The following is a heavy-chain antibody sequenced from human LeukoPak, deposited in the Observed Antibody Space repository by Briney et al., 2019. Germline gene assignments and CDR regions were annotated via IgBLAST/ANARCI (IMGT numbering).Heavy chain of an antibody. Sequence: SETLSLTCTVSGGSISSGSYYWSWLRQPAGKGLEWIGRIYTSGSTNYNPSLKSRVTISVDTSKNQFSLKLSSVTAADTAVYYCARERGYSGYDHGYYYYYYMDVWGKGTTVTISS. CDR3: ARERGYSGYDHGYYYYYYMDV. CDR2: IYTSGST. CDR1: GGSISSGSYY. V-gene: IGHV4-61*02. J-gene: IGHJ6*03. D-gene: IGHD5-12*01.